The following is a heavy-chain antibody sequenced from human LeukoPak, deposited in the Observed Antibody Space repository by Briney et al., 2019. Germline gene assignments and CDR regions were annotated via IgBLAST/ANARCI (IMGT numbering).Heavy chain of an antibody. D-gene: IGHD3-3*01. CDR3: SRGFTANLEWLLLA. V-gene: IGHV1-46*01. CDR1: GYTFTSYY. CDR2: INPSGGST. J-gene: IGHJ5*02. Sequence: ASVKVSCKASGYTFTSYYMHWVRQAPGQGLEWMGIINPSGGSTSYAQKFQGRVTMTTDTSTSTAYMELRSLRSDDTAVYYCSRGFTANLEWLLLAWGQGTLVTVSS.